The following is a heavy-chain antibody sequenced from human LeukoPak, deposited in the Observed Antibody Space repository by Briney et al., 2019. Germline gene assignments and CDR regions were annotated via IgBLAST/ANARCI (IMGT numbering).Heavy chain of an antibody. J-gene: IGHJ6*02. V-gene: IGHV4-59*01. Sequence: SETLSLTCTVSGGSINSYYWSWIRHPPGKGLEWIGYIYNSGSANYNPSLKSRVTISVDTSKNQFSLRLSSVTAADTAVYYCARESETTLGGYYYGMDVWGQGTTVTVSS. CDR2: IYNSGSA. CDR3: ARESETTLGGYYYGMDV. D-gene: IGHD3-16*01. CDR1: GGSINSYY.